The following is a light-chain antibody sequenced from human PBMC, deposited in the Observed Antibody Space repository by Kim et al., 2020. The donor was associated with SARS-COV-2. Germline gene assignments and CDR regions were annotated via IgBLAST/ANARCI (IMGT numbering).Light chain of an antibody. CDR3: QQANSFPWT. Sequence: DIQMTQSPSSVSASVGDRVTITCRASQGISSWLARYQQKPGKAPKLLIYAASSLQSGVPSRFSDSGSGTDFTLTISSLQPEDFATYYCQQANSFPWTFGQGTKVDIK. J-gene: IGKJ1*01. CDR1: QGISSW. V-gene: IGKV1-12*01. CDR2: AAS.